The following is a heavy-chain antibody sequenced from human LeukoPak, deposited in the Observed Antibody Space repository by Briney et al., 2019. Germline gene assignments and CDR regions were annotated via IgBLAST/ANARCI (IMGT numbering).Heavy chain of an antibody. CDR1: GGTFSSYA. J-gene: IGHJ6*02. Sequence: ASVKVSCKASGGTFSSYAISWVRQAPGQGLEWMGWISAYNGNTNYAQKLQGRVTMTTDTSTSTAYMELRSLRSDDTAVYYCARVKGSSSYYYHYYGMDVWGQGTTVTVSS. V-gene: IGHV1-18*01. CDR3: ARVKGSSSYYYHYYGMDV. CDR2: ISAYNGNT. D-gene: IGHD6-6*01.